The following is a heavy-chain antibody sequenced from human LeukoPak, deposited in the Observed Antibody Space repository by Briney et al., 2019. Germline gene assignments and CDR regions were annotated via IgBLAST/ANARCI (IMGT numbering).Heavy chain of an antibody. D-gene: IGHD3-3*01. CDR3: ARDRPSTIFGVADYYYMEV. CDR2: ISSHGSSE. CDR1: GFTFNTYS. Sequence: PGGSLRLSCAASGFTFNTYSMHWVRQAPGKGLEWVAIISSHGSSEYYADSVKGRFTISRDNSKNTLYLQMNSLRAEDTAVYYCARDRPSTIFGVADYYYMEVWGKGTTVTISS. J-gene: IGHJ6*03. V-gene: IGHV3-30*04.